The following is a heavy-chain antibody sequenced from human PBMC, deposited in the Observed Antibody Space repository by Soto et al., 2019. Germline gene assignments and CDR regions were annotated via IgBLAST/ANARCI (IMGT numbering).Heavy chain of an antibody. CDR2: INPSGGST. Sequence: ASVKVSCKASGYTFTSYYMHWVRQAPGQGLERMGIINPSGGSTSYAQKFQGRVTMTRDTSTSTVYMELSSLRSEDTAVYYCARSIVVVPAAIPYYYYGMDVWGQGTTVTVSS. V-gene: IGHV1-46*01. D-gene: IGHD2-2*01. J-gene: IGHJ6*02. CDR3: ARSIVVVPAAIPYYYYGMDV. CDR1: GYTFTSYY.